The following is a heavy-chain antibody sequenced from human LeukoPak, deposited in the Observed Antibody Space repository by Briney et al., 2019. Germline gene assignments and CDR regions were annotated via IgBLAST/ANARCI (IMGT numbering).Heavy chain of an antibody. CDR2: INPNSGGT. D-gene: IGHD3-22*01. J-gene: IGHJ4*02. V-gene: IGHV1-2*02. CDR3: ARPDSSGYYYKPYYFDY. CDR1: GYTFTGYY. Sequence: ASVKVSCKASGYTFTGYYMHWVRQAHGQGLEWMGWINPNSGGTNYAQKFQGRVTMTRDTSISTAYMELSRLRSDDTAVYYCARPDSSGYYYKPYYFDYWGQGTLVTVSS.